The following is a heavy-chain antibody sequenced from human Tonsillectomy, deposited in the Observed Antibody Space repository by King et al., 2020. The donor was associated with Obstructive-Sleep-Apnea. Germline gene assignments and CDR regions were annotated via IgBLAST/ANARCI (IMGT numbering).Heavy chain of an antibody. CDR3: ARHSAGGYYYGLCV. V-gene: IGHV4-59*08. J-gene: IGHJ6*02. CDR1: GASISNYY. Sequence: QLQESGPGLVKPSETLSLTCTVSGASISNYYWSWIRQPPGKRLEWIGYIYSTGSADYNPSLKSRVTISVNTSKNQFSLKLSSVTAADTAVYYCARHSAGGYYYGLCVWGHGTTVTVSS. CDR2: IYSTGSA. D-gene: IGHD4-23*01.